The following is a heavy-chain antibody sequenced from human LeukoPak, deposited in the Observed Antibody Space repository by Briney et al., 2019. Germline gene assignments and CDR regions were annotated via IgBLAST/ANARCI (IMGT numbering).Heavy chain of an antibody. J-gene: IGHJ3*01. V-gene: IGHV4-4*08. CDR1: GDSIGTSY. CDR2: FSTSGST. CDR3: ARHGRAVWGSHPTKAFDL. D-gene: IGHD3-16*02. Sequence: SETLALTCTVSGDSIGTSYWNWIRQPPGKGLEWIGYFSTSGSTNYNPSLQSRVTISVDTSKNHFSLRLSSVTAADTVVYYCARHGRAVWGSHPTKAFDLWGPGTMVTVSS.